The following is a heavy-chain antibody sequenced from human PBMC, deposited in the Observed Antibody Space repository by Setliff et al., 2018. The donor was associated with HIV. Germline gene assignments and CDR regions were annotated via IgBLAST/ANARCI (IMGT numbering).Heavy chain of an antibody. CDR2: LSGSGVGT. J-gene: IGHJ5*02. V-gene: IGHV3-23*01. Sequence: GGSLRLSCAASGFTFSRYALSWVRQDPGKGLAWVSGLSGSGVGTYYAGSVKGRFTISRDNSKNTLYLHMLSLRAGDTAVYYCAKDRRYYYGSGSYATETWGQGTLVTVSS. CDR1: GFTFSRYA. CDR3: AKDRRYYYGSGSYATET. D-gene: IGHD3-10*01.